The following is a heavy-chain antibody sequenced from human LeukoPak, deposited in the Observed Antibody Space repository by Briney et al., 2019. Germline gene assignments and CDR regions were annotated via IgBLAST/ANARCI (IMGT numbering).Heavy chain of an antibody. CDR3: LRGDNRDF. D-gene: IGHD2-15*01. CDR1: GFAFSTYT. CDR2: INSGGTTT. J-gene: IGHJ4*02. V-gene: IGHV3-21*06. Sequence: GGSLRLSCAACGFAFSTYTMNWARQAPGKGLEWVASINSGGTTTHYAFSVKGRFTISRDNAQNVLYLQMNGLRGDDAALYYCLRGDNRDFWGQGTLVTVSS.